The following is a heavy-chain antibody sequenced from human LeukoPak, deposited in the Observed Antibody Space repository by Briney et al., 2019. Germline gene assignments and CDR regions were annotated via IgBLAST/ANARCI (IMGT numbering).Heavy chain of an antibody. CDR2: ISGSGNIV. CDR1: LFSFSDYY. D-gene: IGHD2-8*01. V-gene: IGHV3-11*01. Sequence: GGSLRLSCAASLFSFSDYYMTWIHQAPGKGLDWLSYISGSGNIVYYANSVKGRFTISRDNAKNSLYLQMNNLRAEDTAVYFCARANRGVGYFDYWGQGTLVTVSS. J-gene: IGHJ4*02. CDR3: ARANRGVGYFDY.